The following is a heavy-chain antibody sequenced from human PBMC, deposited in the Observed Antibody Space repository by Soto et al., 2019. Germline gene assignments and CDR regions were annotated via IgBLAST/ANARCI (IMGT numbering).Heavy chain of an antibody. Sequence: QVQLVQSGAEVKKPGSSVKVSCKASGGPFSNDIITWVRQAPGQGLEWMGRLIPLLNTATYAQKFQGRLTITAYRSTGTDYLELNSLRSEDTAVYYCARDSPIGSTFSGYDAIDYWGQGTLVTVSS. J-gene: IGHJ4*02. CDR1: GGPFSNDI. D-gene: IGHD5-12*01. CDR3: ARDSPIGSTFSGYDAIDY. CDR2: LIPLLNTA. V-gene: IGHV1-69*08.